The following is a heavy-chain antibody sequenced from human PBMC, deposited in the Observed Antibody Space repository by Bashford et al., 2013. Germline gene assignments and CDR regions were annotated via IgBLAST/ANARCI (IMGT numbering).Heavy chain of an antibody. Sequence: SSETLSLTCTVSGGSISSYYWTWIRQPPGKGLEWIGYIYYTGSTNYNPSLKSRVTISLATSKNQFSLNLSSVTAADTAVYYCARVLTYCSGGSCHNPFDYWGQGTLVTVSS. CDR1: GGSISSYY. V-gene: IGHV4-59*01. CDR3: ARVLTYCSGGSCHNPFDY. CDR2: IYYTGST. J-gene: IGHJ4*02. D-gene: IGHD2-15*01.